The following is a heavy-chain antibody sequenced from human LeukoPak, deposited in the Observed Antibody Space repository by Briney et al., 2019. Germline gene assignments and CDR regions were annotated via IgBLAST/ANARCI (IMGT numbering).Heavy chain of an antibody. J-gene: IGHJ4*02. CDR2: ISSDGNAE. Sequence: SGGSLILSCTAAGFPFSNPPMKRVRRAPGRGLEWLSHISSDGNAESHADGPRGRFALSRDNAKNSLFLLISDLRVEDTAVYYCARDTVNGPFVTSLDLWGQGALVTVSS. V-gene: IGHV3-48*03. D-gene: IGHD2-8*01. CDR1: GFPFSNPP. CDR3: ARDTVNGPFVTSLDL.